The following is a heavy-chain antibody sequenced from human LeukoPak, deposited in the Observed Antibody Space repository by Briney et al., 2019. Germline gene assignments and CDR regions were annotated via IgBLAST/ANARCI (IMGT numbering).Heavy chain of an antibody. J-gene: IGHJ6*03. Sequence: GGSLRLSCAASGFTFSSYWMSWVRQAPGKGLEWVANIKQDGSEKYYVDSVKGRFTISRDNAKNSLYLQMNSLRAEDTAVYFCARDKGTVTPRGYYYYMDVWGRGTTVTVSS. CDR2: IKQDGSEK. V-gene: IGHV3-7*01. D-gene: IGHD4-11*01. CDR3: ARDKGTVTPRGYYYYMDV. CDR1: GFTFSSYW.